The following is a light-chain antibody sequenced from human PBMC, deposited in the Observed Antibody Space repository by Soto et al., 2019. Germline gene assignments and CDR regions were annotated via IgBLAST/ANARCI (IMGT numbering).Light chain of an antibody. J-gene: IGKJ5*01. CDR1: QYVSSY. CDR2: DAS. Sequence: EIVLTQSPATLSLSPGERAPLSCRASQYVSSYLAWYQQKPGQAPRLLIYDASNRATGIPARFSGSGSGTDFPLTISSLEPEDFAFYCCQQRSNWPPIIFGQGARREVK. CDR3: QQRSNWPPII. V-gene: IGKV3-11*01.